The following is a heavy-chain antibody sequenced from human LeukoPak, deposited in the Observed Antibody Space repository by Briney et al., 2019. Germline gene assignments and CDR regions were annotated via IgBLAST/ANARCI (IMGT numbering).Heavy chain of an antibody. CDR2: MNPNSGIT. CDR3: ARGRDYGHLGY. D-gene: IGHD3-16*01. J-gene: IGHJ4*02. Sequence: ASVTVSCTASGYTFTSYDINWVRQAPGQGIEWMGWMNPNSGITGYAQKFQGRVTMTRNTSISTAYMELSSLRSEDTAVYYCARGRDYGHLGYWGQGTLVTVSS. CDR1: GYTFTSYD. V-gene: IGHV1-8*01.